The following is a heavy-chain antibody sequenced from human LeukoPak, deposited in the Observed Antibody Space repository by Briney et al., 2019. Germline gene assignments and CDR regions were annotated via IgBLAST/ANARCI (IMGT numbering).Heavy chain of an antibody. Sequence: ASVKVSCKASGYTFTGYYMHWVRQAPGQGLEWMGWINPNSGGTNYAQKFQGRVTMTRDTSISTAYMELSRLRSDDTAVYYCASEHYYDSSGYYYIHYGMDVWGQGTTVTVSS. V-gene: IGHV1-2*02. CDR2: INPNSGGT. CDR3: ASEHYYDSSGYYYIHYGMDV. J-gene: IGHJ6*02. CDR1: GYTFTGYY. D-gene: IGHD3-22*01.